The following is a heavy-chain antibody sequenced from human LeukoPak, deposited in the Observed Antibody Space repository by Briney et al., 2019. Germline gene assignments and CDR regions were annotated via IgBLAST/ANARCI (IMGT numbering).Heavy chain of an antibody. CDR2: IYTSGST. Sequence: SQTLSLTCTVSGGSISSGGYYWSWIRQPAGKGLEWIGRIYTSGSTNYNPSLKNRVTISLDTTKNQFSLRLSSVTAADTAVYYCARVLSSVHDYWGQGTLVTVSS. CDR1: GGSISSGGYY. CDR3: ARVLSSVHDY. V-gene: IGHV4-61*02. J-gene: IGHJ4*02.